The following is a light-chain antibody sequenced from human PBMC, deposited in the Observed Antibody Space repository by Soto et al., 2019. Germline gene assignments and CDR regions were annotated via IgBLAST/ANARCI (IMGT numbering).Light chain of an antibody. V-gene: IGKV1-33*01. Sequence: DLQMTQSPSSLSASVGDRVTITCQASQDISNYLNWYQQKPGKAPKLLIYDASNLETGVPSRFNGSESGPDFTITISSLQPEDIATYYCQQYDKLPYTFGEGTKLEIK. CDR1: QDISNY. CDR2: DAS. CDR3: QQYDKLPYT. J-gene: IGKJ2*01.